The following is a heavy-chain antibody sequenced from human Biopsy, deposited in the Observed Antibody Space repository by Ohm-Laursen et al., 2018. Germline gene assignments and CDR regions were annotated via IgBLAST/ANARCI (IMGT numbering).Heavy chain of an antibody. J-gene: IGHJ1*01. V-gene: IGHV1-69*06. CDR3: ATKLTGYFHH. D-gene: IGHD3-9*01. CDR2: NIPILGTG. Sequence: SVNVSCKAPGGTFSNYGVNWVRQAPGQGLEWLGGNIPILGTGNYAQKFQDRVTVAADTSTGTATMELRSLRSDDTAVYYCATKLTGYFHHWGQGTLVIVSS. CDR1: GGTFSNYG.